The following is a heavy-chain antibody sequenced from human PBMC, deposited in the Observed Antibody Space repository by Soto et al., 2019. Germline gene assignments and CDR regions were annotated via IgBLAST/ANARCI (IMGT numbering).Heavy chain of an antibody. Sequence: ASVKVSCQASGYTFPVNYIRWVRQAPGQGLEWMALINPTSGGTNYAQKFQGRVTMTWDTSISTAYMELSRLRSDDTAIYYCARGYCSSSGCSHYFDYWGQGTLVTVSS. V-gene: IGHV1-2*02. D-gene: IGHD2-2*01. CDR3: ARGYCSSSGCSHYFDY. J-gene: IGHJ4*02. CDR2: INPTSGGT. CDR1: GYTFPVNY.